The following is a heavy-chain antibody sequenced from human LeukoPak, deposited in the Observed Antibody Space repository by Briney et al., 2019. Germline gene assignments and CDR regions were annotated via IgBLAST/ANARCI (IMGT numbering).Heavy chain of an antibody. D-gene: IGHD2-21*01. CDR1: GFTFDDYA. Sequence: GRSLRLSCAASGFTFDDYAMHWVRQAPGKGLEWVSGISWNSGSIGYADSVKGRFTISRDNAKNSLYLQMNSLRAEGTALYYCAKDKGLNPAYYDYWGQGTLVTVSS. J-gene: IGHJ4*02. V-gene: IGHV3-9*01. CDR2: ISWNSGSI. CDR3: AKDKGLNPAYYDY.